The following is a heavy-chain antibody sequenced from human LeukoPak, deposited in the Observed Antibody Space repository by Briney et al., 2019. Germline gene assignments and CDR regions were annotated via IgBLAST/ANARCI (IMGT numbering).Heavy chain of an antibody. CDR1: GFTFNYD. Sequence: GGSLRLSCAASGFTFNYDMSWVRQAPGKGLEWVSYISSSGSTIYYADSVKGRFTISRDNAKNSLYLQMNSLRAEDTAVYYCAELGITMIGGVWGKGTTVTISS. CDR3: AELGITMIGGV. CDR2: ISSSGSTI. V-gene: IGHV3-48*03. D-gene: IGHD3-10*02. J-gene: IGHJ6*04.